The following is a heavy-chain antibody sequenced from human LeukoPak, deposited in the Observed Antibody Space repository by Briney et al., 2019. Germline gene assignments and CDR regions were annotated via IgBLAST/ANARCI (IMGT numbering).Heavy chain of an antibody. CDR3: ARDYYGSGSYYIPPHYFDY. Sequence: GGSLRLSCAASGFTFDDYAMHWVRQAPGKGLEWVSGISWNSGSIGYADSVKGRFTISRDNAKNSLYLQMNSLRAEDTAVYYCARDYYGSGSYYIPPHYFDYWGQGTLVTVSS. D-gene: IGHD3-10*01. CDR1: GFTFDDYA. J-gene: IGHJ4*02. V-gene: IGHV3-9*01. CDR2: ISWNSGSI.